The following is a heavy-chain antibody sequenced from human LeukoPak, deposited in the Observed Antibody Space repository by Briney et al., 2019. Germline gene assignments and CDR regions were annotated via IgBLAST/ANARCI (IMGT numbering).Heavy chain of an antibody. V-gene: IGHV3-23*01. CDR3: AKEEAPYFDY. CDR1: GFTFGSDA. Sequence: GGSLRLSCAASGFTFGSDAMSWVRQAPGKGLEWGSAISGSGGSTYYADSVKGWFTISRVNSKNTLYLQMNSLRAEDTAVYYCAKEEAPYFDYWGQGTLVTVSS. CDR2: ISGSGGST. J-gene: IGHJ4*02.